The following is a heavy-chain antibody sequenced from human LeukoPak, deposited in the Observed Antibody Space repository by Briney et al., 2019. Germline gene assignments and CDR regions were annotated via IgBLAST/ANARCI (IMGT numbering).Heavy chain of an antibody. J-gene: IGHJ6*02. CDR2: IYTSGST. V-gene: IGHV4-4*07. D-gene: IGHD3-10*01. Sequence: SETLSLTCTVSGGSISSYYWSWIRQPAGKGLEWIGRIYTSGSTNYNPSLKSRVTMSVDTSKNQFSLELSSVTAADTAVYYCARDGAPYYYGSGSQGGMDVWGQGTTVTVSS. CDR1: GGSISSYY. CDR3: ARDGAPYYYGSGSQGGMDV.